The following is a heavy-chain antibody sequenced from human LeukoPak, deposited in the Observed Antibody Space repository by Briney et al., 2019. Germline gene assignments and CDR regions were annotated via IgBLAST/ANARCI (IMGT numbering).Heavy chain of an antibody. CDR3: ARAYSSRGDY. D-gene: IGHD6-13*01. Sequence: GGSLRLSCAASGFTFSSYSVNWVRQAPGKGLEWVSSISSSSSYIYYADSVKGQFTISRDNAKNSLYLQMNSLRAEDTAVYYCARAYSSRGDYWGQGTLVTVSS. V-gene: IGHV3-21*01. J-gene: IGHJ4*02. CDR2: ISSSSSYI. CDR1: GFTFSSYS.